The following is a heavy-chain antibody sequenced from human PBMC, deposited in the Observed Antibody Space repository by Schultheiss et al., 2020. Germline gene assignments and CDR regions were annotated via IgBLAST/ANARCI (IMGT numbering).Heavy chain of an antibody. CDR1: GGSISSGGYY. D-gene: IGHD6-6*01. J-gene: IGHJ6*02. CDR3: ARGAQPRSFIYGMDV. CDR2: IYYSGST. Sequence: SETLSLTCTVSGGSISSGGYYWSWIRQHPGKGLEWIGYIYYSGSTYYNPSLKSRVTISVDTSKNQFSVKLSSVTAADTAVYYCARGAQPRSFIYGMDVWGQGTTVTVSS. V-gene: IGHV4-31*03.